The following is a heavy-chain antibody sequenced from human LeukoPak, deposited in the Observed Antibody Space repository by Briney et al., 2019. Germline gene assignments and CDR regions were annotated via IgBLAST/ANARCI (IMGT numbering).Heavy chain of an antibody. V-gene: IGHV3-30*02. Sequence: PGRSLRLSCAASGFTFSSYGMHWVRQAPGKGLEWVAFIRYDGSNKYYADSVKGRFTISRDNSKNTLYLQMNSLRAEDTAVYYCAKDRGVAAQYFDYWGQGTLVTVSS. D-gene: IGHD6-13*01. CDR3: AKDRGVAAQYFDY. CDR2: IRYDGSNK. J-gene: IGHJ4*02. CDR1: GFTFSSYG.